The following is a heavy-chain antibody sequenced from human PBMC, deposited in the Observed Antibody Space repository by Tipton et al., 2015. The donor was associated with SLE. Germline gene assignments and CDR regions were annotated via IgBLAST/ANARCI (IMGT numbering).Heavy chain of an antibody. Sequence: TLSLTCTVSGGSISSSTYYLSCTRQPPGKGLGWIGYIYTSGSTNYNPSLKSRVTIPADTSKNQFSLKLGSVTAAATALYYCASLDSSGRDAFDIWGQGTMVTVSS. J-gene: IGHJ3*02. D-gene: IGHD6-19*01. CDR1: GGSISSSTYY. V-gene: IGHV4-61*05. CDR2: IYTSGST. CDR3: ASLDSSGRDAFDI.